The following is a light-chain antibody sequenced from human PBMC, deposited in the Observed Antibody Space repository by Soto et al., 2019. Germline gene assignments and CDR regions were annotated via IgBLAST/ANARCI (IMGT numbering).Light chain of an antibody. J-gene: IGKJ5*01. CDR3: QQGYSTPQ. Sequence: DIQMTQSPSSLFASVGDRITITCRASQSISSYLNWYQQKPGKAPKLLIYAASSLQSGVPSRFSGSGSGTDFTLTISSLQPEDFATYYCQQGYSTPQFGQGTRLEIK. V-gene: IGKV1-39*01. CDR2: AAS. CDR1: QSISSY.